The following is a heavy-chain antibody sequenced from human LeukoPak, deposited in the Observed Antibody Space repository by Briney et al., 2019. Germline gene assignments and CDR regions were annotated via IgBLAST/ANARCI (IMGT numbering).Heavy chain of an antibody. J-gene: IGHJ6*04. Sequence: ASVKVSCKASGYTFTNNYMHWVRQAPGQGLEWMGIINPSDGGTNYAQKFQGRVTLTRDMSTSTVYMELSSLRSEDTAVYYCARDRGIPVFGVVMDVWGKGTTVPVSS. CDR1: GYTFTNNY. CDR3: ARDRGIPVFGVVMDV. V-gene: IGHV1-46*01. D-gene: IGHD3-3*01. CDR2: INPSDGGT.